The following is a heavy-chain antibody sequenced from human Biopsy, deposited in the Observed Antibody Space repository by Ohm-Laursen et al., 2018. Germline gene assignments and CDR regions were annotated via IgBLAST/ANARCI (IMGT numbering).Heavy chain of an antibody. Sequence: SLRLSCAASGLRFSMYAMSWVRQAPGKGLEWVSAIGGSGGGTYYADSVKGRFTISRDNSKNTLYLRMNSLRAEDTAVYYCAKPADSYGSEFYFDYWGQGTLVTVSS. CDR1: GLRFSMYA. D-gene: IGHD4-17*01. CDR3: AKPADSYGSEFYFDY. J-gene: IGHJ4*02. V-gene: IGHV3-23*01. CDR2: IGGSGGGT.